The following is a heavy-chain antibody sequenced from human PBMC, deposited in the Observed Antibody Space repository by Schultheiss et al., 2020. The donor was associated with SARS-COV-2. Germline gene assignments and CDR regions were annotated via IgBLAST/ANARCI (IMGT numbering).Heavy chain of an antibody. V-gene: IGHV3-48*04. D-gene: IGHD1-26*01. CDR3: ASDLQWDSSTA. J-gene: IGHJ5*02. Sequence: GGSLRLSCVASGFTFSSYGMHWVRQAPGKGLEWVSYISSTGTSIYYADSVKGRFTISRDNAKNSLYLQMNSLKTEDTAVYHCASDLQWDSSTAWGQGTLVTVSS. CDR2: ISSTGTSI. CDR1: GFTFSSYG.